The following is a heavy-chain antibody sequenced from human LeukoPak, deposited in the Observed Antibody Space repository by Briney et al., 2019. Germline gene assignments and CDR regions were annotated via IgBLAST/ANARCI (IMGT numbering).Heavy chain of an antibody. J-gene: IGHJ5*02. D-gene: IGHD3-9*01. CDR1: GYTFTTYA. CDR2: INADNGNT. Sequence: ASVKVSCKASGYTFTTYAMHWVRQAPGQRLEWMGWINADNGNTKYSQKFQGRVIITRDTSAYTAYMELSSLNSEDTAVYYCARAPYDILTGYSLNWFDPWGQGTLVTVSS. CDR3: ARAPYDILTGYSLNWFDP. V-gene: IGHV1-3*01.